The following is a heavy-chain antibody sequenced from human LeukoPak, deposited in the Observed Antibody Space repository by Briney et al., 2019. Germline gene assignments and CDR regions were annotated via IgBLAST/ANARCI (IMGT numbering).Heavy chain of an antibody. V-gene: IGHV4-59*12. CDR2: IYYSGST. D-gene: IGHD3-10*01. Sequence: SETLSLTCTVSGGSISSYYWSWIRQPPGKGLEWIGYIYYSGSTNYNPSLKSRVTISVDTSKNQFSLKLSSVTAADTAVYYCARDPSGGGSGSYNPRGYFDYWGQGTLVTVSS. CDR3: ARDPSGGGSGSYNPRGYFDY. J-gene: IGHJ4*02. CDR1: GGSISSYY.